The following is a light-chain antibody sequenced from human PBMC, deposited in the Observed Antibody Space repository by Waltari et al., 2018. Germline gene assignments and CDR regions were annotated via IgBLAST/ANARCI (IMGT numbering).Light chain of an antibody. CDR1: DIGRTN. V-gene: IGLV3-21*03. J-gene: IGLJ2*01. CDR3: QVWDSTTDHAI. Sequence: SYVVTPPPSVSLAPGKTATITCGGDDIGRTNACWYQQRPGQAPVLVVYDNSARSSGVPERFSGSNSGDTATLTISRVEVGDEADFYCQVWDSTTDHAIFGGGTKLTVL. CDR2: DNS.